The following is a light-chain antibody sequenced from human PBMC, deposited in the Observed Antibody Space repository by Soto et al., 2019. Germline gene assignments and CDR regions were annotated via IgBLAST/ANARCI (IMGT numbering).Light chain of an antibody. CDR2: DVS. CDR1: XXXXGGYNY. J-gene: IGLJ2*01. V-gene: IGLV2-14*01. Sequence: QSALTQPASVSGSPGQSXXIXCXXXXXXXGGYNYVSWYQQHPGKAPKLMIYDVSNRPSGVSNRFSGSKSGNTASLTISGLQAEDEADYYCSSYTSSSTRVVFGGGTQLTVL. CDR3: SSYTSSSTRVV.